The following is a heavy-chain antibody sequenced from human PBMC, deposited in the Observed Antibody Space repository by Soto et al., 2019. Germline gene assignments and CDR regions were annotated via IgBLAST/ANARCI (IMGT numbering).Heavy chain of an antibody. J-gene: IGHJ4*02. CDR1: GFKYDDYG. V-gene: IGHV3-20*04. CDR3: ARVPLISAWYGSPFDY. D-gene: IGHD6-19*01. CDR2: INWNGART. Sequence: VGSMRHCCTASGFKYDDYGMLWFRLDPGKGLEWVSGINWNGARTGFADSVRGRFTISRDNAKNSLFLQMNSLRAEDTAFYFCARVPLISAWYGSPFDYWGQGT.